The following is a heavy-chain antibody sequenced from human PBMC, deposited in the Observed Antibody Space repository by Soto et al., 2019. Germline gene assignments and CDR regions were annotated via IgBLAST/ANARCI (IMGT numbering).Heavy chain of an antibody. CDR3: ARMPTYSSSWYGTFDY. CDR1: CYTFTSYG. V-gene: IGHV1-18*01. J-gene: IGHJ4*02. D-gene: IGHD6-13*01. Sequence: SVEVSCKDSCYTFTSYGISWVRQAPVQGLEWMGWISAYNGNTNYAQKLQGRVTMTTDTSTSTAYMELRSLGSDDTAVYYCARMPTYSSSWYGTFDYWGQGTLVTVSS. CDR2: ISAYNGNT.